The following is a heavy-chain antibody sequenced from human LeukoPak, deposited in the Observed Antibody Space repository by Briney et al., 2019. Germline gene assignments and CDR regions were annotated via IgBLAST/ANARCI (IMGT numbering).Heavy chain of an antibody. J-gene: IGHJ4*02. CDR3: ARYYYGSGSYVPH. Sequence: GASVKVSCKASGYTFTGYYMHWVRQAPGQVLEWMGWINPNSGGTNYAQKFQGRVTMTRDTSISTAYMELSRLRSDDTAVYYCARYYYGSGSYVPHWGQGTLVTVSS. CDR1: GYTFTGYY. V-gene: IGHV1-2*02. CDR2: INPNSGGT. D-gene: IGHD3-10*01.